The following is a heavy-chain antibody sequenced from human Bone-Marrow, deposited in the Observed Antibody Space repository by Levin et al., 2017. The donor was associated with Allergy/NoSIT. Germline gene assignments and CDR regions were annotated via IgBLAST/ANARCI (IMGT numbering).Heavy chain of an antibody. D-gene: IGHD6-13*01. CDR1: GFSLTTSGVG. V-gene: IGHV2-5*02. Sequence: SGPTLVKPTQTLTLTCTFSGFSLTTSGVGVGWIRQPPGKALEWLALIYWDDDKRYSPSLRSRLTITKDTSKNQVVLTMTNMDPVDTATYYCAHKNPLAYFDYWGQGTLVTVSS. J-gene: IGHJ4*02. CDR2: IYWDDDK. CDR3: AHKNPLAYFDY.